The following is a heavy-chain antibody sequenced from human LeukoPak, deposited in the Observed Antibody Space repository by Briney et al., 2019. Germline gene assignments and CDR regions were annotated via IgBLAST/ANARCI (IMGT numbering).Heavy chain of an antibody. D-gene: IGHD5-12*01. V-gene: IGHV3-23*01. CDR1: GFTFSSYA. CDR3: GRVKEASAFDI. Sequence: GGSLRLSCAASGFTFSSYAMSWVRQAPGKGLEWVSGISGSGGSTYYADSVKGRFTISRDNAKNSLYLQMNSLRAEDTAVYYCGRVKEASAFDIWGQGTMVTVSS. J-gene: IGHJ3*02. CDR2: ISGSGGST.